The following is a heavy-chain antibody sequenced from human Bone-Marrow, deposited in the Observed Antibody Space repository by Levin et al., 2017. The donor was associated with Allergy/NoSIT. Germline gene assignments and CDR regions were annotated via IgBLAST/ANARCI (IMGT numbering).Heavy chain of an antibody. Sequence: GGSLRLSCTASGFDFNNSKMHWVRQAPGKGLEWVAVMSSDVKYTYYSDSVKGRFTISRDNSQNTLFLQMNSLKTEETAVYYCARDRGGEWEADYYGMDVWGKGTTVTVS. CDR2: MSSDVKYT. D-gene: IGHD1-26*01. V-gene: IGHV3-30*03. CDR3: ARDRGGEWEADYYGMDV. J-gene: IGHJ6*04. CDR1: GFDFNNSK.